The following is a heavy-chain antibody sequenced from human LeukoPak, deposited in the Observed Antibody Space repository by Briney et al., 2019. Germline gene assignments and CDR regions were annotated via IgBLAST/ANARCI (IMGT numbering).Heavy chain of an antibody. D-gene: IGHD3-16*01. CDR1: AFTVSSRD. CDR2: IYMGGNT. J-gene: IGHJ4*02. V-gene: IGHV3-53*05. CDR3: ARVGDEVAYTRGYLDY. Sequence: TGGSLRLSCAASAFTVSSRDMSWVRQAPGKGLDWVPVIYMGGNTFYADSVKGRFTISRDTSKNTLYLQMNSLRAEDTAVYYCARVGDEVAYTRGYLDYWGQGTLVTVSS.